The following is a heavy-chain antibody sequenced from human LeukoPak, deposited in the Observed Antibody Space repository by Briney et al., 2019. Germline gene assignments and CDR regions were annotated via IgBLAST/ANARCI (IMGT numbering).Heavy chain of an antibody. Sequence: GGSLRLSCAASGFTFSSYAMHWVRQAPGKGLEWVAVISYDGSNKYYADSVKGRFTISRDNSKNTLYLQMNSLRAEDTALYYCAKDWVKYSSGWYPPYFDYWGQGTPVTVSS. V-gene: IGHV3-30-3*01. J-gene: IGHJ4*02. CDR1: GFTFSSYA. CDR2: ISYDGSNK. CDR3: AKDWVKYSSGWYPPYFDY. D-gene: IGHD6-19*01.